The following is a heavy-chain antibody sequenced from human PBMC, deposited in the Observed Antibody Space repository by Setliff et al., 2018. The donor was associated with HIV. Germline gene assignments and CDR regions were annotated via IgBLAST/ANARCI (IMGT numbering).Heavy chain of an antibody. CDR2: IYYSGST. CDR3: ARDGVYDSSGYYPL. J-gene: IGHJ4*02. Sequence: SETLSLTCTVSGDSISSGSYYWSWFRQPAGKELEWIGYIYYSGSTNYNPSLKGRVTITVHTSKNQFSLKLSSVTAADTAVYYCARDGVYDSSGYYPLWGQGTLVTVSS. D-gene: IGHD3-22*01. CDR1: GDSISSGSYY. V-gene: IGHV4-61*10.